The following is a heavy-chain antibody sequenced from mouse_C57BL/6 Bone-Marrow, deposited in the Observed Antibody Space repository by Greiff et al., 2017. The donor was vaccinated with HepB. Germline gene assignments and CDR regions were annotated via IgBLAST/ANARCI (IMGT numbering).Heavy chain of an antibody. Sequence: EVQRVESGGGLVKPGGSLKLSCAASGFTFSSYAMSWVRQTPEKRLEWVATISDGGSYTYYPDNVKGRFTISRDNANNNLYLQMSHLKSEDTAMYYCARIYYGNYDFDYWGQGTTLTVSS. D-gene: IGHD2-1*01. V-gene: IGHV5-4*01. J-gene: IGHJ2*01. CDR2: ISDGGSYT. CDR1: GFTFSSYA. CDR3: ARIYYGNYDFDY.